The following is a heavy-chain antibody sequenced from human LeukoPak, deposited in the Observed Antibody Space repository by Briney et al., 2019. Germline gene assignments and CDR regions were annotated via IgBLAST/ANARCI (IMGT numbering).Heavy chain of an antibody. CDR1: RFTFSNYV. CDR2: ISGSGRST. CDR3: VNSPGVATNFDY. J-gene: IGHJ4*02. D-gene: IGHD5-12*01. Sequence: GSLRLSCAASRFTFSNYVMSWVRQAPGKGLECVSAISGSGRSTYYADSVKGRFTISRDNSKNTLYLQMNSLRAEDTAVYYCVNSPGVATNFDYWGQGTLVTVSS. V-gene: IGHV3-23*01.